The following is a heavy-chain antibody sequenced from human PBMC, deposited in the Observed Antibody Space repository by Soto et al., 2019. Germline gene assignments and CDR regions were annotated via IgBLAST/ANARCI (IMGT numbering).Heavy chain of an antibody. J-gene: IGHJ5*02. CDR2: IFPILGTT. Sequence: QVQLGQSGAEVKKPGSSVKVSYMPSGGIFSNYAFTWVRQAPGQGLEWMGGIFPILGTTNSAQKFQGRILITADEYTGTAYMELSRLSSEATAIYYCATQHKVLRVPNVYHPGTWLDTWGQGTMVTVSS. D-gene: IGHD2-8*01. CDR1: GGIFSNYA. CDR3: ATQHKVLRVPNVYHPGTWLDT. V-gene: IGHV1-69*01.